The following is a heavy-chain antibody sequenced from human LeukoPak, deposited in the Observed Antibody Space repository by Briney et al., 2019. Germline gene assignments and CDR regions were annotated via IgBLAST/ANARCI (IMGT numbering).Heavy chain of an antibody. CDR1: GYTFTSYG. CDR3: ARGYGFFGVVMSSYAFDI. J-gene: IGHJ3*02. Sequence: WASVKVSCKASGYTFTSYGISWVRQAPGQGLEWMGWISAYNGNTNYAQKLQGRVTMTTDTSTSTAYMELRSLRSDDTAVYYCARGYGFFGVVMSSYAFDIWGQGTMVTVSS. CDR2: ISAYNGNT. D-gene: IGHD3-3*01. V-gene: IGHV1-18*01.